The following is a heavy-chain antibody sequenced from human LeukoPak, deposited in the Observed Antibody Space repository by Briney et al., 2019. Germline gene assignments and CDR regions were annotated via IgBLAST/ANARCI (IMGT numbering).Heavy chain of an antibody. CDR3: ARGVSAAKYYFDS. D-gene: IGHD6-13*01. J-gene: IGHJ4*02. V-gene: IGHV4-59*11. Sequence: PSETLSLTCTVSNDSISPLYWGWIRQPPGKGLEFIGYIFYSGTTNFNPSLKSRVTLSVDTSKNQFSLRLNSVTAADTAVYYCARGVSAAKYYFDSWGQGTLVTVSS. CDR2: IFYSGTT. CDR1: NDSISPLY.